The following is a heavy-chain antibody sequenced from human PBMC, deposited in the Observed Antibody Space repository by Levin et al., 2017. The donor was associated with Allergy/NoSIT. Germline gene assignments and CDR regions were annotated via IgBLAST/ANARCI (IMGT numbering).Heavy chain of an antibody. CDR3: ARETGPGIAVAADAEYFQH. D-gene: IGHD6-19*01. J-gene: IGHJ1*01. Sequence: ASVKVSCKASGYTFTGYYMHWVRQAPGQGLEWMGWINPNSGGTNYAQKFQGRVTMTRDTSISTAYMELSRLRSDDTAVYYCARETGPGIAVAADAEYFQHWGQGTLVTVSS. CDR2: INPNSGGT. CDR1: GYTFTGYY. V-gene: IGHV1-2*02.